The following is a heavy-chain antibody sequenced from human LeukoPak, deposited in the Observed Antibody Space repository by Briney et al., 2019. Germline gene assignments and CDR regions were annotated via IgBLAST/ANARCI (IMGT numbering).Heavy chain of an antibody. J-gene: IGHJ4*02. CDR2: INHSGST. CDR1: GGSFSGYY. V-gene: IGHV4-34*01. CDR3: ARERNYCSITSCYGFFDY. D-gene: IGHD2-2*01. Sequence: SETLSLTCAVYGGSFSGYYWSWIRQPPGKGLEWIGEINHSGSTNYNPSLKSRVTISVDTSKNQFSLKLSSVTAADTAVYYCARERNYCSITSCYGFFDYWGQGTLVTVSS.